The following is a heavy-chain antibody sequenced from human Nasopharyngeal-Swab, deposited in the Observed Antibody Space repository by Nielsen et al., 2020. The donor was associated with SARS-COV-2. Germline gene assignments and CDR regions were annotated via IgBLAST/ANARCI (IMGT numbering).Heavy chain of an antibody. CDR3: AKDRLSSSWYNWFDP. CDR2: ISGSGGST. CDR1: GYTFSSYA. D-gene: IGHD6-13*01. Sequence: GGSLRLSCAASGYTFSSYAMSWVRQAPGKGLEWVSAISGSGGSTYYADSVKVRFTISRDNSKNTLYLQMNSLRAEDTAVYYRAKDRLSSSWYNWFDPWGQGTLVTVSS. V-gene: IGHV3-23*01. J-gene: IGHJ5*02.